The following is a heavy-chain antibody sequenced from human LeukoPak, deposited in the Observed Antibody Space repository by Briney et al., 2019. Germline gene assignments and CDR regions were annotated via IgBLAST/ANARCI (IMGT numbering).Heavy chain of an antibody. D-gene: IGHD2-15*01. V-gene: IGHV3-33*01. Sequence: GGSLRLSCAASGFTFSSYGMHWVRQAPGKGLEWVAVIWYDGSNKYYADCVKGRFTISRDNSKNTLYLQMNSLRAEDTAVYYCARGSYCSGGSCYLYFDYWGQGTLVTVSS. CDR1: GFTFSSYG. J-gene: IGHJ4*02. CDR3: ARGSYCSGGSCYLYFDY. CDR2: IWYDGSNK.